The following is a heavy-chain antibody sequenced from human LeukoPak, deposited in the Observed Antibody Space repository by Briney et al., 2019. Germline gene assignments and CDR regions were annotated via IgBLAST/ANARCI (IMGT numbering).Heavy chain of an antibody. V-gene: IGHV4-34*01. D-gene: IGHD5-18*01. CDR1: GGSFSGYY. J-gene: IGHJ6*02. Sequence: PSETLSLTCAVYGGSFSGYYWSWIRQPPGKGLEWIGEINHSGSTNYNPSLKSRVTISVDTSKNQFSLKLSSVTAADTAVYYCARGGHGYSYGSYYYYGMDVWGQGTTVTVSS. CDR2: INHSGST. CDR3: ARGGHGYSYGSYYYYGMDV.